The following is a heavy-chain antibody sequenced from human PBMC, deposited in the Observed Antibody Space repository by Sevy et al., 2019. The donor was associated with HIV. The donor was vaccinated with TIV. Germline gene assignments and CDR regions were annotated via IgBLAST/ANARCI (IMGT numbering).Heavy chain of an antibody. Sequence: GESLKISCKGSGYSFTSYWIAWVRQMPGKGLEWMGIIYPGDSDTRYSRSFQGRVTFSADKSISTAYLQWSNLKASDTAMYYCARRGPVAAADAFDIWGQGTMVTVSS. CDR2: IYPGDSDT. D-gene: IGHD6-25*01. CDR1: GYSFTSYW. V-gene: IGHV5-51*01. CDR3: ARRGPVAAADAFDI. J-gene: IGHJ3*02.